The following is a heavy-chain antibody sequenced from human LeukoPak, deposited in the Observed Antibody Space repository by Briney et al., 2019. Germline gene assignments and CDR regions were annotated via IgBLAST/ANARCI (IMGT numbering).Heavy chain of an antibody. CDR3: AKDLRGSSTGWPTFDY. Sequence: SGGSLRLSCAASGFTFSSYGMHWVRQAPGKGLEWVAVIWYDASNKYYVDSVKGRFTISRDNSKNTVYLQMNSLRAEDTAVYYCAKDLRGSSTGWPTFDYWDQGTLVTVSS. J-gene: IGHJ4*02. V-gene: IGHV3-33*06. D-gene: IGHD2-2*01. CDR1: GFTFSSYG. CDR2: IWYDASNK.